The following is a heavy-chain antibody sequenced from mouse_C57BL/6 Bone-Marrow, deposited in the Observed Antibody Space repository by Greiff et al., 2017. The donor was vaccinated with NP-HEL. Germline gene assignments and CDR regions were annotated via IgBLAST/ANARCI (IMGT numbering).Heavy chain of an antibody. D-gene: IGHD1-1*01. V-gene: IGHV14-4*01. CDR1: GFNIKDDY. CDR2: IDPENGDT. Sequence: VQLQSGAELVRPGASVKLSCTASGFNIKDDYMHWVKPRPEQGLEWIGWIDPENGDTEYASKFQGKATITADTSSTTAYLQLSSLTSEDTAVYYCTFNGGSSDYWGQGTTLTVSS. J-gene: IGHJ2*01. CDR3: TFNGGSSDY.